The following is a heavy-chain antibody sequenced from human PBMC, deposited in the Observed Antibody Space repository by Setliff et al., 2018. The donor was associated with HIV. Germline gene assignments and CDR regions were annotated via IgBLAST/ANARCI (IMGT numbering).Heavy chain of an antibody. CDR3: ARAAAGNTGPFDL. J-gene: IGHJ4*02. CDR2: VSSRGDT. D-gene: IGHD4-17*01. CDR1: DSGTYY. V-gene: IGHV4-4*07. Sequence: PSETLSLTCTVSDSGTYYWSWIRQPAGKGLEWIGRVSSRGDTNYNPSLKSRVTMSVDTSKNQFSLKPTSVTASDTAVYYCARAAAGNTGPFDLWGQGSPVNVSS.